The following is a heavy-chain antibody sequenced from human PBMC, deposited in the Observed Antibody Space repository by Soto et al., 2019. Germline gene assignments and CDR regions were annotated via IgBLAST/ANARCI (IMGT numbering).Heavy chain of an antibody. D-gene: IGHD5-18*01. J-gene: IGHJ5*02. CDR3: ARGRGYSYGLDP. V-gene: IGHV4-30-4*08. Sequence: SETLSLTCTVSGDSLSSGNNYLSCLLHAQGEGLEWIGFISYSGTTSYSPSLKSRLAISLDTSKNHFPLSLSSVTAADTAVYYCARGRGYSYGLDPWGKVTLVTVS. CDR2: ISYSGTT. CDR1: GDSLSSGNNY.